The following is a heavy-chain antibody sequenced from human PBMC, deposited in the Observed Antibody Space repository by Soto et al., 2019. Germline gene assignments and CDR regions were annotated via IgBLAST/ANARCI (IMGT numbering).Heavy chain of an antibody. D-gene: IGHD3-3*01. V-gene: IGHV1-69*13. Sequence: GSSVKVSCKASGGTFINYAISWVRQAPGQGLEWMGGIIPISRTPNYAQNFQGRVTITADESTSTAYMELSSLRSEDTAVYYCAGGQGRGTIFGVVIPVGFDPWGQGTLVTVSS. CDR1: GGTFINYA. CDR3: AGGQGRGTIFGVVIPVGFDP. CDR2: IIPISRTP. J-gene: IGHJ5*02.